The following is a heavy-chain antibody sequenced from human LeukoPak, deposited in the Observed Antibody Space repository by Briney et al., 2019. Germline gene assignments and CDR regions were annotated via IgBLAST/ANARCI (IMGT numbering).Heavy chain of an antibody. CDR3: AVTYYYDSSGYYSDPSEKTPGDY. CDR2: INTNTGNP. V-gene: IGHV7-4-1*02. Sequence: ASVKVSCKASGYTFTSYAMNWVRQAPGQGLEWMGWINTNTGNPTYAQGFTGRFVFSLDTSVSTAYLQISSLKAEDTAVYYCAVTYYYDSSGYYSDPSEKTPGDYWGQGTLVTVSS. D-gene: IGHD3-22*01. J-gene: IGHJ4*02. CDR1: GYTFTSYA.